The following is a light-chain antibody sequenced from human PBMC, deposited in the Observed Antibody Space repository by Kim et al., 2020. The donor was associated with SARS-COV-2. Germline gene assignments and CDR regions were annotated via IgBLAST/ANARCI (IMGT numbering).Light chain of an antibody. CDR2: DAS. V-gene: IGKV1D-13*01. CDR1: QGISSA. J-gene: IGKJ5*01. CDR3: QQFNNYPIT. Sequence: AIQLTQSPSSLSASVGDSVTITCRASQGISSALGWYQPKPGEPPKLLIYDASNLHSGVSSRFTGRGSGTDFTLTISSLQPEDFATYYCQQFNNYPITFGQGTRLEIK.